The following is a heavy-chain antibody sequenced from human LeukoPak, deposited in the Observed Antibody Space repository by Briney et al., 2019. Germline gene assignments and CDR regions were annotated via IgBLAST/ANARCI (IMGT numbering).Heavy chain of an antibody. Sequence: GGSLRLSCAASGFTFSSYAMSWVRQAPGEGLEWVSAISGSGGSTYYADSVKGRFTISRDNSKDTLYLQMNSLRAEDTAVYYCVRSRSYYYYYYMDVWGKGTTVTVSS. J-gene: IGHJ6*03. CDR2: ISGSGGST. D-gene: IGHD2-2*01. V-gene: IGHV3-23*01. CDR1: GFTFSSYA. CDR3: VRSRSYYYYYYMDV.